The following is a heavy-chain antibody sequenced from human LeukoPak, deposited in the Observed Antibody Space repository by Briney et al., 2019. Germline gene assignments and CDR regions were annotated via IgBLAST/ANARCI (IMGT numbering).Heavy chain of an antibody. D-gene: IGHD6-13*01. CDR2: IIPILGVA. CDR1: GGTFSSYA. Sequence: SVKVSCKASGGTFSSYAISWVRQAPGQGLEWMGRIIPILGVANYAQKFQGRVTITADKSTSTAYMELSSLRSEDTAVYYCASNVAAAGNPDAFDIWSQGTMVTVSS. CDR3: ASNVAAAGNPDAFDI. J-gene: IGHJ3*02. V-gene: IGHV1-69*04.